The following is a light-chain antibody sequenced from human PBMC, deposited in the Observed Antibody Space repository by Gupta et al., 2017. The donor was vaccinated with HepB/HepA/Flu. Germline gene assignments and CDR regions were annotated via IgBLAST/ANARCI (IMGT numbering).Light chain of an antibody. J-gene: IGLJ1*01. Sequence: QSALTQPASVSGSPGQSITISCTGTSSDVGLYNYVSWYQQHPGKVPKLTIYDVRNRPSGVSDRFSGSKSGNTASLTISGLQAEDEADYYCSSYTSSSTPYVFGTGTKVTVL. CDR2: DVR. CDR1: SSDVGLYNY. V-gene: IGLV2-14*03. CDR3: SSYTSSSTPYV.